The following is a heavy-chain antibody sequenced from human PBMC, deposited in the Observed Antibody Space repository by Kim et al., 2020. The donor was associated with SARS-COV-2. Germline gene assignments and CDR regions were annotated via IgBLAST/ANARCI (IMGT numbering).Heavy chain of an antibody. CDR3: ARERGGLYMDV. J-gene: IGHJ6*03. CDR2: IYSGGNT. V-gene: IGHV3-66*01. D-gene: IGHD2-15*01. CDR1: GITVSSNY. Sequence: GGSLRLSCAASGITVSSNYMSWVRQAPGKGLEWVSVIYSGGNTYYADSVKGRFNISRDNSKNTLNLQMNSMRAEDTDVYYCARERGGLYMDVWGKGTTVT.